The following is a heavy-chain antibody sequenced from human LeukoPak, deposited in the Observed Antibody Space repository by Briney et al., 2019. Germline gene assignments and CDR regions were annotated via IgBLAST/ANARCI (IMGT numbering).Heavy chain of an antibody. CDR3: ARSYSSSWSKTSHYYYYGMDV. J-gene: IGHJ6*02. V-gene: IGHV3-7*03. CDR2: IKQDGSEK. CDR1: GFTFSSYW. D-gene: IGHD6-13*01. Sequence: GGSLRLSCAASGFTFSSYWMSWVRQAPGKGLEWVANIKQDGSEKYYVDSVKGRFTISRDNAKNSPYLQMNSLRAEDTAVYYCARSYSSSWSKTSHYYYYGMDVWGQGTTVTVSS.